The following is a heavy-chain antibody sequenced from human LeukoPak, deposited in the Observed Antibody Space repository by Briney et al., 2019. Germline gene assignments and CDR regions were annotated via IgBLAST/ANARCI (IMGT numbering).Heavy chain of an antibody. CDR3: ARGNDGSGSPSYYFYYMDV. CDR2: IIPILGTS. D-gene: IGHD3-10*01. V-gene: IGHV1-69*01. J-gene: IGHJ6*03. CDR1: EGTFSNSA. Sequence: SVKVSCKASEGTFSNSAISWVRQAPGQGLEWMGGIIPILGTSTYAQRFQGRVTITADESTSTAYMELSSLRSEDTAVYYCARGNDGSGSPSYYFYYMDVWGKGTTVTISS.